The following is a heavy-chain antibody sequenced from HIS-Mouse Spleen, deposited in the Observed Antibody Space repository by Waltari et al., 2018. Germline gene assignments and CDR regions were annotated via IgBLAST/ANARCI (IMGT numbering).Heavy chain of an antibody. V-gene: IGHV4-34*01. CDR1: GGSFSGYY. Sequence: QVQLQQWGAGLLKPSETLSLTSAVYGGSFSGYYWSWIRQPPGKGLEWIGEINHSGSTNYNPSLKSRVTISVDTSKNQFSLKLSSVTAADTAVYYCARGLRTVTQYYFDYWGQGTLVTVSS. J-gene: IGHJ4*02. CDR2: INHSGST. D-gene: IGHD4-4*01. CDR3: ARGLRTVTQYYFDY.